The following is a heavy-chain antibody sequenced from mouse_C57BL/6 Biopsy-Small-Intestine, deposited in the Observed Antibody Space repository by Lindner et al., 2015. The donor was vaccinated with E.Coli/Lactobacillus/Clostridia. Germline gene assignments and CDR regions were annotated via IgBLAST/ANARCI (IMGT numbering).Heavy chain of an antibody. Sequence: VQLQESGAELVKPGASVKLSCTASGFNIKDYYMRWVKQRTEQGLEWIGRIDPEDGDTEYAPKFQGKATITVDTSSNTAYLQLTSLTSEDSAVYYCANYDTTFAYWGQGTTLTVSS. V-gene: IGHV14-2*01. CDR2: IDPEDGDT. D-gene: IGHD1-1*01. J-gene: IGHJ2*01. CDR1: GFNIKDYY. CDR3: ANYDTTFAY.